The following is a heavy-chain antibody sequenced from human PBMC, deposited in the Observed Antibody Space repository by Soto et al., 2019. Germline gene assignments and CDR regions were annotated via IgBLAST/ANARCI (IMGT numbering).Heavy chain of an antibody. CDR3: ARDLISYCSSTSCYVFDY. J-gene: IGHJ4*02. CDR2: ISSSGSTI. Sequence: PGGSLRLSCAASGFTFSDYYMSWIRQTPGKGLEWVSYISSSGSTIYYADSVKGRFTISRDNAKNSLYLQMNSLRAEDTAVYYCARDLISYCSSTSCYVFDYWGQGTLVTVSS. CDR1: GFTFSDYY. D-gene: IGHD2-2*01. V-gene: IGHV3-11*01.